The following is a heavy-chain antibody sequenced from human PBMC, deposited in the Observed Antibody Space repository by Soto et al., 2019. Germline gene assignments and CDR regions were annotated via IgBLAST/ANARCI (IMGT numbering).Heavy chain of an antibody. CDR2: IYYSGST. CDR3: ARGWGYYDSSGYPYYYYGMDV. Sequence: SETLSLTCTVSGGSISSYYWGWIRQPPGKGLEWIGSIYYSGSTYYNPSLKSRVTISVDTSKNQFSLKLSSVTAADTAVYYCARGWGYYDSSGYPYYYYGMDVWGQGTTVTVSS. J-gene: IGHJ6*02. CDR1: GGSISSYY. D-gene: IGHD3-22*01. V-gene: IGHV4-39*01.